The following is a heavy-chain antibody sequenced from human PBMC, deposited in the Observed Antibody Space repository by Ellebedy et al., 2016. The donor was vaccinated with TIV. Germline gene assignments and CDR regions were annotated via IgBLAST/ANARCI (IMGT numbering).Heavy chain of an antibody. CDR3: ARVRGGIDY. D-gene: IGHD3-16*01. V-gene: IGHV4-59*01. J-gene: IGHJ4*02. CDR1: GGSISSYY. Sequence: SETLSLTXTVSGGSISSYYWSWIRQPPGKGLEWIGYIYYSGSTNYNPSLKSRVTISVDTSKNQFSLKLSSVTAADTAVYYCARVRGGIDYWGQGTLVTVSS. CDR2: IYYSGST.